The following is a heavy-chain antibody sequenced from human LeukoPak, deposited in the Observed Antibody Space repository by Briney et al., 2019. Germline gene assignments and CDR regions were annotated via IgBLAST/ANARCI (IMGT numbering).Heavy chain of an antibody. D-gene: IGHD6-6*01. J-gene: IGHJ5*02. CDR2: INPNSGGT. CDR1: GYTFTGYY. Sequence: VASVKVSCKASGYTFTGYYMHWVRQAPGQGLEWMGWINPNSGGTNYAQKFQGRVTMTRDTSISTAYMELSRLRSDDTAVYYCARDRSSSSSFWFDPWGQGTLVTVSS. V-gene: IGHV1-2*02. CDR3: ARDRSSSSSFWFDP.